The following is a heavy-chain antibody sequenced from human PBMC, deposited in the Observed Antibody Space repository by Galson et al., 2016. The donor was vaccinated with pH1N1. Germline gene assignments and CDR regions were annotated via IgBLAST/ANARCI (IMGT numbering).Heavy chain of an antibody. V-gene: IGHV1-69*13. CDR1: GGTFGSYG. CDR2: IIPIFNTV. J-gene: IGHJ2*01. Sequence: SVKVSCKASGGTFGSYGINWVRQAPGQGLEWMGGIIPIFNTVKYAQNFQGRVTITADESTTTAYMELSSLGSEDTAMYYCAREDYYDTDLSDWYFDLWGRGTLLTVSS. CDR3: AREDYYDTDLSDWYFDL. D-gene: IGHD3-22*01.